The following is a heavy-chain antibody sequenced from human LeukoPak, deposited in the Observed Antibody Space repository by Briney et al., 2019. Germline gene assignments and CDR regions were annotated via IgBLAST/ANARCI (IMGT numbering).Heavy chain of an antibody. CDR1: GFTLNNYW. J-gene: IGHJ4*02. CDR2: INHSGST. CDR3: ARVGRYCSSTSCRSSYFDY. D-gene: IGHD2-2*01. Sequence: GSLRLSCAASGFTLNNYWMGWVRQAPGRGLEWIGEINHSGSTNYNPSLKSRVTMSVDTSKNQFSLKLSSVTAADTAVYYCARVGRYCSSTSCRSSYFDYWGQGTLVTVSS. V-gene: IGHV4-34*01.